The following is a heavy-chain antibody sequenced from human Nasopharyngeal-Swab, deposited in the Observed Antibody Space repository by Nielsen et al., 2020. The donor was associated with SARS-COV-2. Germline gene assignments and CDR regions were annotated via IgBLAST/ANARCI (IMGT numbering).Heavy chain of an antibody. V-gene: IGHV3-23*01. D-gene: IGHD3-3*01. J-gene: IGHJ6*02. CDR1: GFTFSSSA. Sequence: SPMISCAASGFTFSSSAMSWVRQAPGKGLEWVSGISSTGGSTYYADSVKGRFTISRDNSKNTLYVQMNSLRAEDTAVYYCAPRAFGVDKGRGMDVWGQGTTVTVSS. CDR3: APRAFGVDKGRGMDV. CDR2: ISSTGGST.